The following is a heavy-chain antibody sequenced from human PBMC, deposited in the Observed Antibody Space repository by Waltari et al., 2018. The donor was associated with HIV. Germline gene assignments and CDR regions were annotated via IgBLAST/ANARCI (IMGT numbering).Heavy chain of an antibody. CDR1: GFTFSSYS. V-gene: IGHV3-21*01. J-gene: IGHJ5*02. CDR2: ISSSSSYI. CDR3: ARDIVATIPGWFDP. Sequence: EVQLVESGGGLVKPGGSLRLSCAASGFTFSSYSMNWVRQAPGKGLEWVSSISSSSSYIYYADSVKGRFTISRDNAKNSLYLQMNSLRAEDTAVYYCARDIVATIPGWFDPWGQGTLVTVSS. D-gene: IGHD5-12*01.